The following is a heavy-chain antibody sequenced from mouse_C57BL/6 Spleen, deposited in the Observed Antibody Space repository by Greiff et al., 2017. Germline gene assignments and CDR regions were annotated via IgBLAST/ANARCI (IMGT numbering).Heavy chain of an antibody. CDR1: GYTFTSYW. CDR2: FYPGNSDT. J-gene: IGHJ2*01. D-gene: IGHD1-1*01. CDR3: TREEYYGSSYYFDY. Sequence: EVKLVESGTVLARPGASVKMSCKTSGYTFTSYWMHWVKQRPGQGLEWIGAFYPGNSDTSYNQKFKGKAKLTAVTSASTAYMELSSLTNEDSAVYYCTREEYYGSSYYFDYWGQGTTLTVSS. V-gene: IGHV1-5*01.